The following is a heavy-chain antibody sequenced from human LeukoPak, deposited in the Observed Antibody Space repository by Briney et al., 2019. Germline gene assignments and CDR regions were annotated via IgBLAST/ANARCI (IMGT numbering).Heavy chain of an antibody. CDR1: GFSFNSYA. Sequence: PGGSLRLSCAASGFSFNSYAMHWVRQAPGKGLEWVAVISKDGSDKYYPGSVRGRFTISRDNSKNTIYLQMDSLRAEDTAIYYCARDYWWNYDYWGQGTLVTVSS. D-gene: IGHD1-7*01. V-gene: IGHV3-30-3*01. CDR2: ISKDGSDK. CDR3: ARDYWWNYDY. J-gene: IGHJ4*02.